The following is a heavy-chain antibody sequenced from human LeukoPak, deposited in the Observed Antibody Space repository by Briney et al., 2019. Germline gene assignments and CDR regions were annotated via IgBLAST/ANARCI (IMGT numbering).Heavy chain of an antibody. J-gene: IGHJ3*02. CDR3: ARDRAFRYFDCKSPFDAFDI. V-gene: IGHV1-69*06. CDR1: GGTFSSYA. CDR2: IIPIFGTA. Sequence: GASVKVSCKASGGTFSSYAISWVRQAPGQGLEWMGGIIPIFGTANYAQKFQGRVTITADKSTSTAYMELSSLRSEDTAVYYCARDRAFRYFDCKSPFDAFDIWGQGTMVTVSS. D-gene: IGHD3-9*01.